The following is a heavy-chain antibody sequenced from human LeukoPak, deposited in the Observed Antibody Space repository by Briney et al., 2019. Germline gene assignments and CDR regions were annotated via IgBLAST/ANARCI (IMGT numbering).Heavy chain of an antibody. CDR2: INTDGSST. J-gene: IGHJ3*02. Sequence: GGSLRLSCEASGFTFSNYWMHWVRQAPGKGLVWVSRINTDGSSTDYADSVKGRFTISRDNAKNTLYLQMNSLRAEDTAVYYCARKGNAFDIWGQGTMVTVSS. V-gene: IGHV3-74*01. CDR3: ARKGNAFDI. D-gene: IGHD3-10*01. CDR1: GFTFSNYW.